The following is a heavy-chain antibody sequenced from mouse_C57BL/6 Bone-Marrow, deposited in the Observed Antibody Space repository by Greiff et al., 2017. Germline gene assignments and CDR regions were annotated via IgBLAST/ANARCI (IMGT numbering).Heavy chain of an antibody. J-gene: IGHJ3*01. CDR3: TRQLLRSWFAY. D-gene: IGHD1-1*01. V-gene: IGHV5-6*01. CDR1: GFTFSSYG. CDR2: ISSGGSYT. Sequence: EVQLVESGGDLVKPGGSLKLSCAASGFTFSSYGMSWVRQTPDKRLEWVATISSGGSYTDYPDSVKGRFIISRDNAKNTLYLQMSSLKSEDTAMYYCTRQLLRSWFAYWGQGTLVTVSA.